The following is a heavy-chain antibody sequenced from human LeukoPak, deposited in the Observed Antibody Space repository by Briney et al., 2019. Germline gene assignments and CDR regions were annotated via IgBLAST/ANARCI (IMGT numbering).Heavy chain of an antibody. CDR1: GGSISSSSYY. J-gene: IGHJ4*02. CDR2: IYYSGST. CDR3: ASYSSGWSY. D-gene: IGHD6-19*01. Sequence: PSETLSLTCTVSGGSISSSSYYWGWIRQPPGKGLEWIGSIYYSGSTYYNPSLKSRVTISVDTSKNQFSLKLSSVTAADTAVYYCASYSSGWSYWGQGTLVTVSS. V-gene: IGHV4-39*07.